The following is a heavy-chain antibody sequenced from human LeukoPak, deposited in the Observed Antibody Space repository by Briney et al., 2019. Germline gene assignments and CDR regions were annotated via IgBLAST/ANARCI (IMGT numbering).Heavy chain of an antibody. CDR1: GFTFSSYG. CDR2: ISYDGSNK. Sequence: GGSLRLSCAASGFTFSSYGMHWVRQAPGKGLEWVAVISYDGSNKYYADSVKGRFTISRDNSKNTLYLQMNSLRAEDTAVYYFSKDYYLYDSSGYGPFDYWGQGTLVTVSS. CDR3: SKDYYLYDSSGYGPFDY. J-gene: IGHJ4*02. V-gene: IGHV3-30*18. D-gene: IGHD3-22*01.